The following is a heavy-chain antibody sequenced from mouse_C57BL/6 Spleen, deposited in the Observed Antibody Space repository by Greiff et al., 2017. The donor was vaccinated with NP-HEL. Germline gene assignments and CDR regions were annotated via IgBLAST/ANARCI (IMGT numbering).Heavy chain of an antibody. Sequence: EVKLEESGPGMVKPSQSLSLTCTVTGYSITSGYDWHWIRHFPGNKLEWMGYISYSGSTNYNPSLKSRISITHDTSKNHFFLKLNSVTTEDTATYYCARITTVVAPGYFDVWGTGTTVTVSS. D-gene: IGHD1-1*01. CDR3: ARITTVVAPGYFDV. CDR1: GYSITSGYD. CDR2: ISYSGST. V-gene: IGHV3-1*01. J-gene: IGHJ1*03.